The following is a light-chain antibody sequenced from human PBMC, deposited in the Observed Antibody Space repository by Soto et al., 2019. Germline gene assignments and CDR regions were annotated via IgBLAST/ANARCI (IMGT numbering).Light chain of an antibody. CDR3: QSLDNGLLAYV. CDR2: ADN. CDR1: SSNVGPADA. J-gene: IGLJ1*01. V-gene: IGLV1-40*01. Sequence: QSVLTQPPSVAGAPGQRVTISCTGPSSNVGPADAVHWYQHIPGTAPRLRIYADNSRPSGGPGRFSASKSGTSASLAITGLQAEDEADYYCQSLDNGLLAYVFGTGTKVTVL.